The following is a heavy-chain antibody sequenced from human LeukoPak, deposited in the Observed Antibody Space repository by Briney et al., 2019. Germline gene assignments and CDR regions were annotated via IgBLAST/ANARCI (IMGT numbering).Heavy chain of an antibody. D-gene: IGHD3-10*01. Sequence: GGSLRLSCAASGFTFSRYWMSWVRQAPGKGLEWVANIKQDGSEKYYVDSVKGRFTISRDNAENSLYLQMNSLRAEDTAVYYCARAAGGSGTYATSHFDYWGQGTLVTVSS. CDR1: GFTFSRYW. CDR2: IKQDGSEK. V-gene: IGHV3-7*02. CDR3: ARAAGGSGTYATSHFDY. J-gene: IGHJ4*02.